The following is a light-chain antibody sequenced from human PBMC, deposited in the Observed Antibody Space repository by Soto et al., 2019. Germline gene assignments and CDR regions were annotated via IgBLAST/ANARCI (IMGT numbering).Light chain of an antibody. V-gene: IGKV1-5*01. J-gene: IGKJ2*01. CDR2: DAS. CDR1: QNINNW. CDR3: QHYNVYYMYT. Sequence: DIQMTQSPSTLSASVGDRVTITCRASQNINNWLAWFQQKPGEAPKLPIYDASTLESGVPSRFSGSGSGTEFTLTISSLQPDDYATYSCQHYNVYYMYTFGQGTKVDIK.